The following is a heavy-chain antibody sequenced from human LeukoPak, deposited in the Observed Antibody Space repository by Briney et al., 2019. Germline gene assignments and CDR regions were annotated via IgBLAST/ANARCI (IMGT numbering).Heavy chain of an antibody. V-gene: IGHV1-18*01. CDR3: ARDGWWELLYYFDY. CDR2: ISANNGNT. CDR1: GYTFTSYG. D-gene: IGHD1-26*01. J-gene: IGHJ4*02. Sequence: ASVKVSCKASGYTFTSYGISWVRQAPGQGLEWMGWISANNGNTNYAQKLQGRVTMTRDTSTSTVYMELSSLRSEDTAVYYCARDGWWELLYYFDYWGQGTLVTVSS.